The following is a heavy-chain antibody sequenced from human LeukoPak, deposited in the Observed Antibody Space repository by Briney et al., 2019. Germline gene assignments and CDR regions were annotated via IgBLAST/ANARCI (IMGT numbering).Heavy chain of an antibody. CDR2: ISSSSSYI. CDR1: GFTLSSYS. V-gene: IGHV3-21*01. Sequence: GGSLRLSCAASGFTLSSYSMNWVRQAPGKGLEWVSSISSSSSYIYYADSVKGRFTISRDNAKNSLYLQMNSLRAEDTAVYYCARDSGGYSYGYIYYYGMDVWGQGTTVTVSS. CDR3: ARDSGGYSYGYIYYYGMDV. D-gene: IGHD5-18*01. J-gene: IGHJ6*02.